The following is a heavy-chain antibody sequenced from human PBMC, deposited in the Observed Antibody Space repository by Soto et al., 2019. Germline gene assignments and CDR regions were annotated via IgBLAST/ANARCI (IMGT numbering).Heavy chain of an antibody. Sequence: ASVKVSCKASGFTFTSSAVQWVRQARGQRLEWIGWIVVGSGNTNYAQKFQERVTITRDMSTSTAYMELSSLRSEDTAVYYCAASPHYYGSGSYQYYYYYGMDVWGQGTTVTVS. CDR2: IVVGSGNT. CDR1: GFTFTSSA. V-gene: IGHV1-58*01. J-gene: IGHJ6*02. CDR3: AASPHYYGSGSYQYYYYYGMDV. D-gene: IGHD3-10*01.